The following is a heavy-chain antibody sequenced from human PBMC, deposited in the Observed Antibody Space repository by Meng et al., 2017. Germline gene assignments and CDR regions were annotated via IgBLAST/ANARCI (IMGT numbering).Heavy chain of an antibody. CDR3: ASSGYSYGYRFDY. J-gene: IGHJ4*02. CDR2: INHSGST. D-gene: IGHD5-18*01. V-gene: IGHV4-34*01. Sequence: QGPLKQWGAGLLKPSETLSLTCAVYGGSFSGYYWSWIRQPPGKGLEWIGEINHSGSTNYNPSLKSRVTISVDTSKNQFSLKLSSVTAADTAVYYCASSGYSYGYRFDYWGQGTLVTVSS. CDR1: GGSFSGYY.